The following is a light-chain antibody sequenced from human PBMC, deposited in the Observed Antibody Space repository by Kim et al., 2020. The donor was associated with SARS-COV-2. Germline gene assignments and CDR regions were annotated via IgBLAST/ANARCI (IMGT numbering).Light chain of an antibody. CDR3: QSYNRDNVL. J-gene: IGLJ2*01. CDR2: EDD. Sequence: GKAVSIYCTRRSGCIDDSYVQWYQQRPGGVPTTVIYEDDQRPSGVSDRFSGSTDSSSNSASLTISGLRTEDEADYYCQSYNRDNVLFGGGTQLTVL. V-gene: IGLV6-57*03. CDR1: SGCIDDSY.